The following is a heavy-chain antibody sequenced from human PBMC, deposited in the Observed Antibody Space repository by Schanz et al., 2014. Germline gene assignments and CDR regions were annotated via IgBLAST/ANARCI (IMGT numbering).Heavy chain of an antibody. Sequence: QVQLVQSGAEVKKPGASVKVSCKASGYTFRHYGISWLRQAPGQGLEWMGYISGYNGNTNYAPKVQGRVTMTTDTSTSTAYMELRSLRSDDTAVYYCAGATYSSSWYGGSEYFQHWGQGTLVTVSS. CDR1: GYTFRHYG. CDR3: AGATYSSSWYGGSEYFQH. D-gene: IGHD6-13*01. J-gene: IGHJ1*01. CDR2: ISGYNGNT. V-gene: IGHV1-18*04.